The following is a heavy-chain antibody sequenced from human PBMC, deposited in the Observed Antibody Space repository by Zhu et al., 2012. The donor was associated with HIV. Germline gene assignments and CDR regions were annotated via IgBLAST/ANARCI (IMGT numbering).Heavy chain of an antibody. J-gene: IGHJ4*01. CDR1: GGSFTDYY. CDR2: NNHSGRT. D-gene: IGHD2-21*02. CDR3: ASLRVTATGASFDY. Sequence: QVQLQQWGAGLLKPSETLSLTCAVYGGSFTDYYWTWIRLPPGKTLEWIGENNHSGRTNYNPSLKSRITFLLDKSKNQFSLKLDSVTAADTAVYYCASLRVTATGASFDYWGHGNLVTVSS. V-gene: IGHV4-34*02.